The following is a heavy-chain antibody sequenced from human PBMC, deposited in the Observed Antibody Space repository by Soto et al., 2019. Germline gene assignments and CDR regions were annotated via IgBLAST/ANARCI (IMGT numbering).Heavy chain of an antibody. V-gene: IGHV1-3*05. D-gene: IGHD3-22*01. CDR2: INAGNGNT. CDR3: ERGFVDSSGYFYY. J-gene: IGHJ4*02. Sequence: QVQLVQSGAEEKKPGASVKVSCKASGYTFTSYAMHWVRQAPGQRLAWMGWINAGNGNTKYSQKFQGRVTITRDTSASTAYMELSSLRSEDTAVYYCERGFVDSSGYFYYWGQGTLVTVSS. CDR1: GYTFTSYA.